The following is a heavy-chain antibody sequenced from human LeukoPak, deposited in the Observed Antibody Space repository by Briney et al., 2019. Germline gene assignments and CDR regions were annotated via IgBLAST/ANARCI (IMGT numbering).Heavy chain of an antibody. CDR2: IYPGDSDT. Sequence: KRGESLKISCKGSGYSFTSYWIGWVRQTPGKGLEWMGIIYPGDSDTRYSPSFQGQVTISADKSISTAYLQWSSPKASDTAMYYCASSSDYYDSSGYPDYWGQGTLVTVSS. CDR3: ASSSDYYDSSGYPDY. CDR1: GYSFTSYW. D-gene: IGHD3-22*01. V-gene: IGHV5-51*01. J-gene: IGHJ4*02.